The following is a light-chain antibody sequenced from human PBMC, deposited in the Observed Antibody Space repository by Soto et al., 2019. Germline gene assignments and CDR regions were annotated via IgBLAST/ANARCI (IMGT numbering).Light chain of an antibody. J-gene: IGLJ1*01. Sequence: QYALTQPRSVSGSPGQSVTISCTGTSSDVGGYNFVSWYLQHPGKAPKLMIYDVSKRPSGVPDRFSGSKSGNTASLTISGLQAEDEADYYCCSYAGSYTWVFGTGTKLTVL. V-gene: IGLV2-11*01. CDR1: SSDVGGYNF. CDR2: DVS. CDR3: CSYAGSYTWV.